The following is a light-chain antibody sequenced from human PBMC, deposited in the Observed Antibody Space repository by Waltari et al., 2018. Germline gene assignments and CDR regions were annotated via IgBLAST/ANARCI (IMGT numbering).Light chain of an antibody. V-gene: IGKV3-20*01. CDR2: GAS. Sequence: EIVLTQSPGTLSLSPGEGATLSCRASQSVSSNYLGWYQQKPGQAPSLLIYGASRRASGTPDRVSGSGSGTDFTLTISRLEPEDFAVYYCQQFGGSPITFGQGTRLAIK. J-gene: IGKJ5*01. CDR1: QSVSSNY. CDR3: QQFGGSPIT.